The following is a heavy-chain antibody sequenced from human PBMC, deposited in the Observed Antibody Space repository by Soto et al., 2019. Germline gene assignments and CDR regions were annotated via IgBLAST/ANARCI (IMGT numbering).Heavy chain of an antibody. CDR3: ARHNGPLYVGYYYDMDV. CDR1: GCDISSNGYY. J-gene: IGHJ6*02. D-gene: IGHD3-16*01. V-gene: IGHV4-39*01. Sequence: LSERLSRTYTVSGCDISSNGYYWGWVRNPPWRGLEWIGSIYYSGYTYYNPSLKSRVTISVDTSKNQFSLKLSSVTAADTSVYYCARHNGPLYVGYYYDMDVWGQGTTVT. CDR2: IYYSGYT.